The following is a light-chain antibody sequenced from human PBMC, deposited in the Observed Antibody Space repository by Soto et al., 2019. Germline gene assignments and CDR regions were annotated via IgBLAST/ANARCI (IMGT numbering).Light chain of an antibody. Sequence: IVLTQSPGTLSLSPGERATLSCSASQTVRDGYLAWYQQKPGQAPRLFIYGASARATGIPDRFSGSGSGTDFTLTISGLEPEDFAVYYCQQYGVSMFTFGQGTKLEIK. CDR1: QTVRDGY. V-gene: IGKV3-20*01. CDR3: QQYGVSMFT. CDR2: GAS. J-gene: IGKJ2*01.